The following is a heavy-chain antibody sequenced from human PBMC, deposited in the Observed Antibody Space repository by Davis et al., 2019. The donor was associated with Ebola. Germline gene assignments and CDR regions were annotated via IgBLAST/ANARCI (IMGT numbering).Heavy chain of an antibody. D-gene: IGHD2-15*01. CDR2: ISSSSSYI. CDR1: GSTFSSYS. J-gene: IGHJ3*02. V-gene: IGHV3-21*01. Sequence: GESLKISCAASGSTFSSYSMNWVRQAPGKGLEWASSISSSSSYIYYADSVKGRFTISRDNAKNSLYLQMNSLRAEDTAVYYCARGEDDVVVVVAATPGAFDIWGQGTMVTVSS. CDR3: ARGEDDVVVVVAATPGAFDI.